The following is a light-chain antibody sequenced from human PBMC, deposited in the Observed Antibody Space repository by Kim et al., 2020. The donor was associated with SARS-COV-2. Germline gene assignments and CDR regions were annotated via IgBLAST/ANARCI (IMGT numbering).Light chain of an antibody. CDR1: SSDVGGYHH. Sequence: QSALTQPASVSGSPGQSITISCTGTSSDVGGYHHVSWYQQHPGKAPKLMIYDVSERPSGVSTRFSGAKSGSTASLTISGLQAEDDADYYCSSFTFSNTYVFGTGTKV. CDR3: SSFTFSNTYV. CDR2: DVS. V-gene: IGLV2-14*03. J-gene: IGLJ1*01.